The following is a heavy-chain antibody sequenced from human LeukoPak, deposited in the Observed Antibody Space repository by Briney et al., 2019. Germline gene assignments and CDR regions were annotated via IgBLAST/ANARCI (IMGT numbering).Heavy chain of an antibody. Sequence: GGSLRLSCAASGFTFISYAMSWVRQAPGKGLEWVSSLSGNAGRPYYADSVKGRFTISRDNSKNTLYLQMNSLRAEDTAVYYCAKDHRDSGNYFYYYGLDVWGQGTMVTVSS. V-gene: IGHV3-23*01. CDR3: AKDHRDSGNYFYYYGLDV. CDR2: LSGNAGRP. J-gene: IGHJ6*02. D-gene: IGHD1-26*01. CDR1: GFTFISYA.